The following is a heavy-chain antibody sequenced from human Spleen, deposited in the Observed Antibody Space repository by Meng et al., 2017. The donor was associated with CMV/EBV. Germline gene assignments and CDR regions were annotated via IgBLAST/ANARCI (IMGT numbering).Heavy chain of an antibody. V-gene: IGHV1-69*05. Sequence: SVKVSCKASGGTFSSYAISWVRQAHGQGLEWMGGTIPILGTINYAQKFQGRVTIATDESTSTPYMELRSLRSEDTAMYYCASGGGRCSNGVCRWVDYWGQGTLVTVSS. CDR2: TIPILGTI. CDR3: ASGGGRCSNGVCRWVDY. J-gene: IGHJ4*02. CDR1: GGTFSSYA. D-gene: IGHD2-8*01.